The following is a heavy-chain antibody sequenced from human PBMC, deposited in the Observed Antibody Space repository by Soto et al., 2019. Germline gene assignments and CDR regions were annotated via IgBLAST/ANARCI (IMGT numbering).Heavy chain of an antibody. CDR2: FDPEDCET. V-gene: IGHV1-24*01. CDR1: GYTLTDLS. Sequence: ASVKVSCKVSGYTLTDLSMQWVRQAPGKGLERMGGFDPEDCETIYAQKFQGRVTMTDDTATDTAYMELSSLRSEDTAVYYCATHLSGLFLEWLPEGSLGYWGQGTLVTVSS. CDR3: ATHLSGLFLEWLPEGSLGY. D-gene: IGHD3-3*01. J-gene: IGHJ4*02.